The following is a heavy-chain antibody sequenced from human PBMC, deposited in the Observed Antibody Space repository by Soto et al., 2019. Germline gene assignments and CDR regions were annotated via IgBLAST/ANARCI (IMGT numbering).Heavy chain of an antibody. CDR3: ARAATYYDILTAFDY. CDR2: INPNSGVT. J-gene: IGHJ4*02. CDR1: GYTFTGYY. Sequence: QVQLVQSGAEVKKPGASVKVSCKASGYTFTGYYMHWVRQAPGQGLEWMGWINPNSGVTNYAQKFQGWVTMTRDTSISTAYMELSRLRSDDTAVYYCARAATYYDILTAFDYWGQGTLVTVSS. D-gene: IGHD3-9*01. V-gene: IGHV1-2*04.